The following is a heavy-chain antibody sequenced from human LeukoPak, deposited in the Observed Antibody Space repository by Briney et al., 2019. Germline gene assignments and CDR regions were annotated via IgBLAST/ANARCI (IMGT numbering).Heavy chain of an antibody. CDR3: ARADSYYYYMDV. CDR1: GGTFSSYA. CDR2: IIPIFGTA. Sequence: SVKVSCKASGGTFSSYAISWVRQAPGQGLEWMGGIIPIFGTANYAQKSQGRITMTRNTSISTAYMELSSLRSDDTAVYYCARADSYYYYMDVWGTGTTVTVSS. V-gene: IGHV1-69*05. J-gene: IGHJ6*03.